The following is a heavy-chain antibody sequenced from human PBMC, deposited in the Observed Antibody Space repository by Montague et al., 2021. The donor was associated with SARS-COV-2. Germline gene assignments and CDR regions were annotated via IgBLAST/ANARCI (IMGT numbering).Heavy chain of an antibody. Sequence: SETLSLTCAVYGGSFSGYYWTWIRQAPGKGLEWIGEITHRGSTTYNPSLESRVTISVDTSKKQFSLKLRSVTAADTAVYYCARWISRLRGVEEWGQGTLVTVSS. V-gene: IGHV4-34*01. J-gene: IGHJ4*02. CDR1: GGSFSGYY. CDR2: ITHRGST. CDR3: ARWISRLRGVEE. D-gene: IGHD3-10*01.